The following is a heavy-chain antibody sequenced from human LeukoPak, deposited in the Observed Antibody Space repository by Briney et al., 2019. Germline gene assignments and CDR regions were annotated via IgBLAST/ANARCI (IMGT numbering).Heavy chain of an antibody. D-gene: IGHD1-26*01. Sequence: SETLSLTCTVSGGSISSYYWSWIRQPPGKGLEWIGYIYYSGSTNYNPSLKSRVTISVDTSKNQFSLKLSSVTAADTAVYYCARARGGYHHFDYWGQGTLVTVSS. CDR3: ARARGGYHHFDY. J-gene: IGHJ4*02. CDR1: GGSISSYY. CDR2: IYYSGST. V-gene: IGHV4-59*01.